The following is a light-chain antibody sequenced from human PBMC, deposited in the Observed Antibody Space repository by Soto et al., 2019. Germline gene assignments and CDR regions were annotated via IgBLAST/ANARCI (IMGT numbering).Light chain of an antibody. CDR2: DAS. CDR3: QQSYTTLYT. CDR1: QSISIN. V-gene: IGKV1-39*01. Sequence: DIQMTQSPSSLSASVGDRVTITCRASQSISINLSWYQQKPGKAPQLLIYDASSLQSGVPSRFSGGGSGTDFTLTISSLQPEDFAFYYCQQSYTTLYTFGQGTKLEIK. J-gene: IGKJ2*01.